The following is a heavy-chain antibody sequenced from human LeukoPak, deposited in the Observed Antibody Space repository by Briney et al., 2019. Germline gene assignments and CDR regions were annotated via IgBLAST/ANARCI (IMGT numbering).Heavy chain of an antibody. CDR2: ISGRGSST. CDR3: AKDTPPIYVDYWYYFDS. V-gene: IGHV3-23*01. D-gene: IGHD4-17*01. J-gene: IGHJ4*02. Sequence: GGSLRLSCAASGFTFSNYAMSWVRQAPGKGLEWVSGISGRGSSTYYADSVKGRFTISRDNSKNTLYLQMNSLRAEDTAVYYCAKDTPPIYVDYWYYFDSWGQGTLVTVSS. CDR1: GFTFSNYA.